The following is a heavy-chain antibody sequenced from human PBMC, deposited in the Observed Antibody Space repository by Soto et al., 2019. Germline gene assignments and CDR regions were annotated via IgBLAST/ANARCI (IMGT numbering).Heavy chain of an antibody. D-gene: IGHD4-17*01. J-gene: IGHJ6*02. CDR1: GFTFSSYW. CDR3: ASASGEGYYYYGMDV. V-gene: IGHV3-7*03. Sequence: QTGGSLRLSCAASGFTFSSYWMSWVRQAPGKGLEWVANIKQDGSEKYYVDSVKGRFTISRDNAKNSLYLQMNSLRAEDTAVYYCASASGEGYYYYGMDVWGQGTTVTVSS. CDR2: IKQDGSEK.